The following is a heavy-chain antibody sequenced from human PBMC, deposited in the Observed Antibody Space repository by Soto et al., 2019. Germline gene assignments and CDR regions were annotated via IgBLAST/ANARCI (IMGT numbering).Heavy chain of an antibody. V-gene: IGHV4-34*01. D-gene: IGHD6-25*01. J-gene: IGHJ6*03. CDR3: ARRVRSKAAACYYYYSYGDF. CDR1: VGSFSGYY. CDR2: INHSGST. Sequence: SETLSLTCAVYVGSFSGYYWSWIRQPPGKGLEWIGEINHSGSTNYNPSLKSRVTISVDTSKNQFSLKLSSVTAAATAGYYCARRVRSKAAACYYYYSYGDFGEKG.